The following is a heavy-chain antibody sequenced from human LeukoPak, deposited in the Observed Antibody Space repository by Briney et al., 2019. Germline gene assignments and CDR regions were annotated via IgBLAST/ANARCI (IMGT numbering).Heavy chain of an antibody. Sequence: GASVKVSCKASGYTFDKFGIAWVRQAPGQGLEWMGWISPQNGNTKYAQKVQDRVSMTIATSTSTAYMELRSLRSDDTAVYYCARAAPFDPWGQGTLVTVSS. CDR3: ARAAPFDP. CDR2: ISPQNGNT. V-gene: IGHV1-18*01. CDR1: GYTFDKFG. J-gene: IGHJ5*02.